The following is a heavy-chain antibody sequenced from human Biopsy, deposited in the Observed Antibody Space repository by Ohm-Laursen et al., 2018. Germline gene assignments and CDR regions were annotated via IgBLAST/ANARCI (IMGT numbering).Heavy chain of an antibody. CDR2: INVYSNKK. D-gene: IGHD1-14*01. V-gene: IGHV3-48*04. Sequence: SLRLSCTASDFTFSGYSMNWVRQAPGRGLEWVSYINVYSNKKYYADSVKGRFIVSRDNDKNSLYLQMNSLRAADTAVYHCARSPGRDRMDVWGQGTTGIVSS. J-gene: IGHJ6*02. CDR3: ARSPGRDRMDV. CDR1: DFTFSGYS.